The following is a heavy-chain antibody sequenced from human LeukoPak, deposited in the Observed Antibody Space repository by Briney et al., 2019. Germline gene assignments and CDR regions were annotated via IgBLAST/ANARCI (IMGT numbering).Heavy chain of an antibody. J-gene: IGHJ4*02. CDR3: ARNENSGWGYFDY. D-gene: IGHD5-12*01. V-gene: IGHV3-23*01. CDR2: IGGSNAIT. Sequence: GGSLRLSCAASRFTFNSYAMSWVRQAPGKGLEWVSVIGGSNAITFYVGSVKGRFTISRDNSKDTLYLQMNSLRAEDTAVYYCARNENSGWGYFDYWGQGTLVTVSS. CDR1: RFTFNSYA.